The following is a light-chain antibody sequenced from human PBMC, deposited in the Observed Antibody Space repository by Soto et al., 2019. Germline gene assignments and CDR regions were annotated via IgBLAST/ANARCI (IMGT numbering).Light chain of an antibody. Sequence: EIVLTQSPATLSLSPGERATLSCRASRSLSGRLVWYQQKPGQAPRLLIYDTSNRATGIPARFSGSGSGTDFTLTISSLEPEAFAVYYCQQCTDWPFTFGGGTKVEIK. CDR1: RSLSGR. J-gene: IGKJ4*01. V-gene: IGKV3-11*01. CDR2: DTS. CDR3: QQCTDWPFT.